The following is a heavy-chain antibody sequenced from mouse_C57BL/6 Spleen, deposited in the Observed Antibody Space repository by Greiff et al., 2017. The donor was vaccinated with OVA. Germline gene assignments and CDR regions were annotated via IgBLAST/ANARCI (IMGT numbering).Heavy chain of an antibody. CDR2: IWRGGST. CDR3: AKNRGNRTGFDY. V-gene: IGHV2-5*01. J-gene: IGHJ2*01. Sequence: VMLVESGPGLVQPSQSLSITCTVSGFSLTSYGVHWVRQSPGKGLEWLGVIWRGGSTDYNAAFMSRLSITKDNSKSQVFFKMNSLQADDTAIYYCAKNRGNRTGFDYWGQGTTLTVSS. D-gene: IGHD4-1*01. CDR1: GFSLTSYG.